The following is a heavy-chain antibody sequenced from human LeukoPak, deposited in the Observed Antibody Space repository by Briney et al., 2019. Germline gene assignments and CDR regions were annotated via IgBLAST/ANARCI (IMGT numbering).Heavy chain of an antibody. J-gene: IGHJ6*03. CDR1: GYTFTSYD. V-gene: IGHV1-8*01. CDR3: ARATTTWSRQYYMDV. D-gene: IGHD4-17*01. CDR2: MNPNSGNT. Sequence: APVKVSCKASGYTFTSYDINWARQATGQGLEWMGWMNPNSGNTGYAQKFQGRVTMTRNTSISTAYMELSSLRSEDTAVYYCARATTTWSRQYYMDVWGKGTTVTVSS.